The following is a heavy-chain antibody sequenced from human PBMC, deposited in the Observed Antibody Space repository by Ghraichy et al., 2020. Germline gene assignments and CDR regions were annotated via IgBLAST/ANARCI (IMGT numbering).Heavy chain of an antibody. J-gene: IGHJ1*01. Sequence: SGPTLVKPTQTLTLTCTFSGFSLSTIGVGVGWIRQPPGKALEWLALMYWDDDQRYSPSLESRHSITKDTSKYQVVLTMTNMDPVDTATYYCVHSYCVGDCCSDEYIQFGGQGTLVTGSS. CDR2: MYWDDDQ. D-gene: IGHD2-21*02. CDR3: VHSYCVGDCCSDEYIQF. CDR1: GFSLSTIGVG. V-gene: IGHV2-5*02.